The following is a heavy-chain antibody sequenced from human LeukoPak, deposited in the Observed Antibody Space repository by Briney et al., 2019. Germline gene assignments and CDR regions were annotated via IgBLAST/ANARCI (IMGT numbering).Heavy chain of an antibody. D-gene: IGHD6-13*01. J-gene: IGHJ4*02. CDR1: GFIFSNFG. Sequence: PGGSLRLSCEASGFIFSNFGMHWVRQAPGKGLEWVAFTRYDGAKKYYGDSVRGRFTISKDNSKNTVHLEMNSLRSDDTAVYYCARVKVGYSRTDPYRDWGQGTLVTVSS. V-gene: IGHV3-30*02. CDR3: ARVKVGYSRTDPYRD. CDR2: TRYDGAKK.